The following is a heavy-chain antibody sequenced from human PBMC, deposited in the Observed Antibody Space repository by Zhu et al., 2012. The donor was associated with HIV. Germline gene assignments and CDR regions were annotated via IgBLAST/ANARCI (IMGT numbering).Heavy chain of an antibody. CDR2: INHSGST. J-gene: IGHJ4*02. V-gene: IGHV4-34*01. D-gene: IGHD6-19*01. CDR1: GGSFSGYY. CDR3: ARRTLSGWYRRGDYYFDY. Sequence: QVQLQQWGAGLLKPSETLSLTCAVYGGSFSGYYWSWIRQPPGKGLEWIGEINHSGSTNYNPSLKSRVTISVDTSKNQFSLKLSSVTAADTAVYYCARRTLSGWYRRGDYYFDYWGQGTLVTVSS.